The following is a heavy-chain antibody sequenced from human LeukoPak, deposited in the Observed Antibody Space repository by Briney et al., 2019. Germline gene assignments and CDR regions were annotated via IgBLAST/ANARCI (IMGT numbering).Heavy chain of an antibody. Sequence: SETLSLTCTVSSASFSSYYWSWIRQPPGKGLEWIGYSRNSGFTKYNASLKSRVTISIDTSQNQFSLKLTSVTAADTAVYYCARHGQQLENNAFDTWGQGTMVTVSS. J-gene: IGHJ3*02. CDR3: ARHGQQLENNAFDT. CDR2: SRNSGFT. D-gene: IGHD6-13*01. V-gene: IGHV4-59*08. CDR1: SASFSSYY.